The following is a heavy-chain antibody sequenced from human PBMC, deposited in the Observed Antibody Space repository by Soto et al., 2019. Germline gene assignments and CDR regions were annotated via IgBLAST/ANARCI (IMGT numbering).Heavy chain of an antibody. V-gene: IGHV4-59*08. J-gene: IGHJ4*02. CDR1: GGSISPYY. CDR2: IFYSGST. Sequence: SETLSLTCTVSGGSISPYYWSWVRQPPGKGLEWIAFIFYSGSTNYNPSLKSRVTISVDTSKDQFSLKLTSVTAADTAVYYCARHSSQNFDWLEYWGQGTLVTVSS. D-gene: IGHD3-9*01. CDR3: ARHSSQNFDWLEY.